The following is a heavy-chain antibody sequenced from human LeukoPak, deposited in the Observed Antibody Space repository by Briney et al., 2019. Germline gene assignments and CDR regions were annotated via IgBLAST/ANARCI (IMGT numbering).Heavy chain of an antibody. D-gene: IGHD2-2*01. CDR3: ARDGIYCSSTSCYGSDYYYYMDV. CDR1: GFTFDDYA. Sequence: GRSLRLSCAASGFTFDDYAMHWVRQAPGKGLEWASGISWNSGSIGYADSVKGRFTISRDNAKNSLYLQMNSLRAEDTAVYYCARDGIYCSSTSCYGSDYYYYMDVWGKGTTVTVSS. J-gene: IGHJ6*03. V-gene: IGHV3-9*01. CDR2: ISWNSGSI.